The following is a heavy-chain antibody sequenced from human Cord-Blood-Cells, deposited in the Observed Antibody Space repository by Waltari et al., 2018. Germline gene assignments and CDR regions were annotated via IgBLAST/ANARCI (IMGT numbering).Heavy chain of an antibody. Sequence: QVQLQQWGAGLLKPSETLSLTCAVYGGSFSGYYWSWIRQPPGKGLEWIGEINHSGSTNDNPSLKSRVTISVDTSKNQFSLKLSSVTAADTAVYYCARGTYYGSGSYYNYYYYYGMDVWGQGTTVTVSS. D-gene: IGHD3-10*01. CDR3: ARGTYYGSGSYYNYYYYYGMDV. CDR1: GGSFSGYY. CDR2: INHSGST. J-gene: IGHJ6*02. V-gene: IGHV4-34*01.